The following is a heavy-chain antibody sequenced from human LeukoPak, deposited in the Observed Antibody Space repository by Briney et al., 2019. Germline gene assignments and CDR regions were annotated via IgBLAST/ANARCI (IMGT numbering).Heavy chain of an antibody. D-gene: IGHD1-26*01. CDR3: ARDQVVGATLDYYYGMDV. CDR1: GGTFSSYA. Sequence: ASVKVSCKDSGGTFSSYAISWVRQAPGQGLEWMGGIIPIFGTANYAQKFQGRVTITADESTSTAYMELSSLRSEDTAVYYCARDQVVGATLDYYYGMDVWGQGTTVTVSS. V-gene: IGHV1-69*13. CDR2: IIPIFGTA. J-gene: IGHJ6*02.